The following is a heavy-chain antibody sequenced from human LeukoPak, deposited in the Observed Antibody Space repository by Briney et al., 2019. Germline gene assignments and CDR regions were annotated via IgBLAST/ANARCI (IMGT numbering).Heavy chain of an antibody. CDR2: INPNSGGT. CDR3: ARGGSSSWYNWFDP. V-gene: IGHV1-2*06. Sequence: EASVKVSCKASRYTFTGYYMHWVRQAPGQGLEWMGRINPNSGGTNYAQKFQGRVTMTRDTSISTAYMELSRLRSDDTAVYYCARGGSSSWYNWFDPWGQGTLVTVSS. CDR1: RYTFTGYY. D-gene: IGHD6-13*01. J-gene: IGHJ5*02.